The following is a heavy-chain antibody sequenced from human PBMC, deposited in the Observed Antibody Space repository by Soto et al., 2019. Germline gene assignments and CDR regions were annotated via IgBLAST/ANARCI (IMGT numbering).Heavy chain of an antibody. Sequence: GGSLRLSCAASGFTFSSYAMHWVRQAPGKGLEWVAVISYDGSNKYYADSVKGRFTISRDNSKNTLYLQMNSLRAEDTAVYYCAREVGGVSSSSWPDPPLFDYWGQGTLVTVSS. CDR3: AREVGGVSSSSWPDPPLFDY. CDR1: GFTFSSYA. D-gene: IGHD6-13*01. CDR2: ISYDGSNK. J-gene: IGHJ4*02. V-gene: IGHV3-30-3*01.